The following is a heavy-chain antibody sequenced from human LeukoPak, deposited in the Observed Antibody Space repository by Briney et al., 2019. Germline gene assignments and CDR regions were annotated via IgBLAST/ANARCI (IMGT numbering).Heavy chain of an antibody. V-gene: IGHV4-4*09. CDR1: GGSISSYY. Sequence: SETLSLTRTVSGGSISSYYWSWIRQPPGKGLERIGYIYATGSTNYNPSLKSRVTISVDTSKNQFSLNLRSVTAADTAVYYCARHGSVRSPLGPWGQGTLVTVSS. D-gene: IGHD3-10*01. CDR3: ARHGSVRSPLGP. J-gene: IGHJ5*02. CDR2: IYATGST.